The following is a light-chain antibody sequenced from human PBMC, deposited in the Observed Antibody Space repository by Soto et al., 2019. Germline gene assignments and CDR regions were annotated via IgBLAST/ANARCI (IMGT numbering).Light chain of an antibody. CDR2: EVS. CDR1: SSDIGQYNY. CDR3: SSYSGNNAFV. V-gene: IGLV2-8*01. Sequence: QSALTQPPSASGSPGQSVTISCTGTSSDIGQYNYVSWYQQQPGEAPKLMISEVSRRPSGVSHRFSGSKFCNTAYLTVSGIQPDYEAYYYCSSYSGNNAFVFGVGTQLTVL. J-gene: IGLJ3*02.